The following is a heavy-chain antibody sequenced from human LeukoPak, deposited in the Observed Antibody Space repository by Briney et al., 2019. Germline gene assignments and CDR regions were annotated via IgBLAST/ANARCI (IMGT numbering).Heavy chain of an antibody. V-gene: IGHV4-59*01. CDR3: AREGQSMGFGDYFDY. J-gene: IGHJ4*02. CDR2: IYYSGSS. Sequence: PSETLSLTCTVSGGSINYYWSWIRQPPGKGLEWLGYIYYSGSSNYNPSLKSRVTMSADTSKNQFSLKLSSVTAVDTAVYYCAREGQSMGFGDYFDYWGQGTLVTVSS. D-gene: IGHD3-10*01. CDR1: GGSINYY.